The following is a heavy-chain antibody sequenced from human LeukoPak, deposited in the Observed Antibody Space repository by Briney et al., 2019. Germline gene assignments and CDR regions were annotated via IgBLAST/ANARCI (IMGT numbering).Heavy chain of an antibody. D-gene: IGHD3-22*01. J-gene: IGHJ4*02. V-gene: IGHV3-74*01. CDR1: GFTFSSYW. CDR3: ASSTGAVVS. Sequence: PGGSLRLSCAASGFTFSSYWMHCVRQAPGKGLVWVSRVNPDGSSTAYADSVKGRFTISRDNAKNTLYLQMNSLRAEDTAVYYCASSTGAVVSWGQGTLVTVSS. CDR2: VNPDGSST.